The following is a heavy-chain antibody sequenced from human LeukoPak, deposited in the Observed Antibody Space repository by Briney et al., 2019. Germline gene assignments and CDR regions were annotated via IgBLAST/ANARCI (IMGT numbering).Heavy chain of an antibody. V-gene: IGHV4-59*11. CDR1: GGSISSHY. Sequence: PSETLSLTCTVSGGSISSHYWSWIRQPPGKGLEWIGYINYSGSTNYNPSLKSRVTISVDTSKNQFSLKLSSVTAADTAVYYCARGLRFLEWNWFDPWGQGTLVTVSS. D-gene: IGHD3-3*01. J-gene: IGHJ5*02. CDR3: ARGLRFLEWNWFDP. CDR2: INYSGST.